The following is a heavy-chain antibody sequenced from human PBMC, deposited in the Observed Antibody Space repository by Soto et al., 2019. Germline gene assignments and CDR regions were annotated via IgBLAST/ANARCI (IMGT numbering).Heavy chain of an antibody. CDR3: ARDSGNLDNWAYGFGY. D-gene: IGHD1-20*01. CDR1: GYTFTSFG. CDR2: ISAYNGNT. Sequence: QGQLVQSGAEVKKPGASVKVSCKASGYTFTSFGISWVRQAPGQGLEWMGWISAYNGNTNYAQKVQGRVTMTTDTSTSTAYMELRSLRSDDTAVYYCARDSGNLDNWAYGFGYWGQGTLVTVSS. V-gene: IGHV1-18*01. J-gene: IGHJ4*02.